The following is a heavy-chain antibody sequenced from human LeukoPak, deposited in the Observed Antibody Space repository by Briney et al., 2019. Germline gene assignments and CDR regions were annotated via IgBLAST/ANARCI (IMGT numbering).Heavy chain of an antibody. CDR2: ISSNGGST. CDR3: ARGGVRFGDYYYYMDV. J-gene: IGHJ6*03. CDR1: GFTFSGSA. D-gene: IGHD3-10*01. Sequence: PGGSLRLSCAASGFTFSGSAMHWVRQAPGKGLEYVSAISSNGGSTYYANSVKGRFTISRDNSKNTLYLQMGSLRAEDMAVYYCARGGVRFGDYYYYMDVWGKGTTVTVSS. V-gene: IGHV3-64*01.